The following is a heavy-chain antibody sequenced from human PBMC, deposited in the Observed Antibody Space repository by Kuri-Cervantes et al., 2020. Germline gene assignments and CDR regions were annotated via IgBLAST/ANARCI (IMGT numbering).Heavy chain of an antibody. Sequence: ASVKVSCKASGYTFISYALHWVRQAPGQRLEWMGWINAGNGNTKYSQKFQGRVTITRDTSASTAYMELRSLRSDDTAVYYCAREPPYYYDSSGYYYAFDIWGQGTRGTVSS. CDR1: GYTFISYA. V-gene: IGHV1-3*01. CDR2: INAGNGNT. CDR3: AREPPYYYDSSGYYYAFDI. J-gene: IGHJ3*02. D-gene: IGHD3-22*01.